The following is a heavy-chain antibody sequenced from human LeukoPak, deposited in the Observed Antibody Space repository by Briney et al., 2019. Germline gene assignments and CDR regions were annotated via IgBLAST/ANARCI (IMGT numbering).Heavy chain of an antibody. J-gene: IGHJ6*03. Sequence: GASVKFSCKASEYTFTSYAMNWVREAPGQGLEWMGWINTNTGNPTYAQGFTGRFVFSLDTSVSTAYLQISSLKAEDTAVYYCARVAAMVRGVKGYYYYMDVWGTGTTVAISS. D-gene: IGHD3-10*01. CDR2: INTNTGNP. CDR1: EYTFTSYA. V-gene: IGHV7-4-1*02. CDR3: ARVAAMVRGVKGYYYYMDV.